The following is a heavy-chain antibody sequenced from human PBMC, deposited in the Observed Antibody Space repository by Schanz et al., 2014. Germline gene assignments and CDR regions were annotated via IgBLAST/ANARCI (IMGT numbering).Heavy chain of an antibody. D-gene: IGHD2-2*01. Sequence: EMQLVESGGGLIQPGGSLRLSCAASGFTVTSYYMSWVRQAPGKGLEWVSVIYSDGRTYYGDSVKGRFTISRDNSKNTLYLQMNSLRDEDTAMYYCAKRCSSTSCSHGAFDIWGQGTMVTVSS. V-gene: IGHV3-53*01. CDR3: AKRCSSTSCSHGAFDI. CDR1: GFTVTSYY. J-gene: IGHJ3*02. CDR2: IYSDGRT.